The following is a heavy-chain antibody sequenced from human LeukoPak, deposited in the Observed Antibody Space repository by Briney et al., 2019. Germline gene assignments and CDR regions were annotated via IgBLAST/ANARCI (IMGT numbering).Heavy chain of an antibody. Sequence: SLRLXXAVSGXTXTNHGVSWVRQAPGKGLEWVSIITGTGGRYYGDSVKGRFILSRDNSKNTVYMQMSSLRAEDTATYYCAKDYCRDGNCPFPFLDSWGQGTLVTVSS. CDR2: ITGTGGR. CDR3: AKDYCRDGNCPFPFLDS. J-gene: IGHJ4*02. D-gene: IGHD2-15*01. CDR1: GXTXTNHG. V-gene: IGHV3-23*01.